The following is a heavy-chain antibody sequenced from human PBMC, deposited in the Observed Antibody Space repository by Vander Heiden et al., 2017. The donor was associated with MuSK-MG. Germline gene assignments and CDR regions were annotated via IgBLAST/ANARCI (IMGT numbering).Heavy chain of an antibody. Sequence: EVQLVESGGGLVQPGRSLRLSCAASGFTFDDYAMHWVRQAPGKGLAWVSGISWNSGSIGYADSVKGRFTISRDNAKNSLYLQMNSLRAEDTALYYCAKDNAGIVGATTSAFDIWGQGTMVTVSS. CDR2: ISWNSGSI. D-gene: IGHD1-26*01. CDR1: GFTFDDYA. V-gene: IGHV3-9*01. J-gene: IGHJ3*02. CDR3: AKDNAGIVGATTSAFDI.